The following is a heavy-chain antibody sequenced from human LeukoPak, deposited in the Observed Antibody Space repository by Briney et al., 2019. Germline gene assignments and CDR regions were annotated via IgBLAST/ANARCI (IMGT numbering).Heavy chain of an antibody. J-gene: IGHJ4*02. CDR2: IDYGGST. CDR3: ARAPGYYDGSGSSGNYFDY. V-gene: IGHV4-39*01. Sequence: SETLSLTCTVSGGSISSANYYWGWIRQPPGKGLEWIVSIDYGGSTYYNPSLKSRVTISVDTSKNQFSLKLSSVTAADTTVYYCARAPGYYDGSGSSGNYFDYWGQGTLVTVSS. D-gene: IGHD3-10*01. CDR1: GGSISSANYY.